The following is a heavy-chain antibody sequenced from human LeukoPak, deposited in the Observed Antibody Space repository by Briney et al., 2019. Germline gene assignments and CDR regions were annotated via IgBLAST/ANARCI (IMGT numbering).Heavy chain of an antibody. Sequence: GGSLRLSCAASGFTFSSYWMHWVRQAPGKGLVWVSRINGDGSSTSYADSVQGRFTISRDNAKNTLYLQMNSLRAEDTAVYYCARGGSGSGWYEPRDYWGQGTLVTVSS. CDR1: GFTFSSYW. J-gene: IGHJ4*02. CDR3: ARGGSGSGWYEPRDY. CDR2: INGDGSST. V-gene: IGHV3-74*01. D-gene: IGHD6-19*01.